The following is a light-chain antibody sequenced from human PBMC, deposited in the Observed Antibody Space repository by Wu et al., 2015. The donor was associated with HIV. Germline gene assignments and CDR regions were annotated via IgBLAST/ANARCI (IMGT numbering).Light chain of an antibody. CDR2: DAS. J-gene: IGKJ5*01. Sequence: VVTQSPATLSLSTGERATLSCRAGQDIGNSLGWYQQKPGQPPRLLIYDASIRTTGIPARFSGSGSETDFTLTINGLQPEDFAIYYCQQRSQWPLTFGQGTRLEI. CDR3: QQRSQWPLT. V-gene: IGKV3-11*01. CDR1: QDIGNS.